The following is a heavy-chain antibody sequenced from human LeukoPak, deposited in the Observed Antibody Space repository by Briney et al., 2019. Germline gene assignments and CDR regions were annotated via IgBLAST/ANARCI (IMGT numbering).Heavy chain of an antibody. CDR3: ARVAYDILTGYSSPPDY. CDR2: INPNSGGT. J-gene: IGHJ4*02. Sequence: GASVKVSCKASGYTFTGYYMHWVRQAPGQGLEWMGWINPNSGGTNYAQKFQGRVTMTRDTSISTAYMELSRLRSEDTAVYYCARVAYDILTGYSSPPDYWGQGTLVTVSS. V-gene: IGHV1-2*02. D-gene: IGHD3-9*01. CDR1: GYTFTGYY.